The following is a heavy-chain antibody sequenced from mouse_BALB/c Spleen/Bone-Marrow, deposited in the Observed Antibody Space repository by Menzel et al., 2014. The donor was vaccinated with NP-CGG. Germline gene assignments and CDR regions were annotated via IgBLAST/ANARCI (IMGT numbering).Heavy chain of an antibody. J-gene: IGHJ3*01. CDR3: ARSGRYDGFAY. V-gene: IGHV1-14*01. CDR1: GYTFTSYV. Sequence: EVQLQQSGPELVKPGASVKMSCKASGYTFTSYVMHWVKQKPGQGLEWIGYINPYNDGTKYNEKFKGKATLTSDKSSSTAYMELSSLTSEDSAVYYCARSGRYDGFAYWGQGTLVTASA. D-gene: IGHD2-14*01. CDR2: INPYNDGT.